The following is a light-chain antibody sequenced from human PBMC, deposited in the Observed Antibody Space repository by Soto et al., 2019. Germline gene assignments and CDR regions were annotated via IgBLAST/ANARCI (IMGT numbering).Light chain of an antibody. Sequence: EVVMTQSPATLSVSPGESATLSCRASQTVSSNLAWYQQKPGQAPRLLIYGASTRATGFPARFSGSGSGTEFTLTISSLQSEDFAVYYCQQYKNWPLTFGGGTRVEIK. CDR2: GAS. CDR3: QQYKNWPLT. CDR1: QTVSSN. J-gene: IGKJ4*01. V-gene: IGKV3-15*01.